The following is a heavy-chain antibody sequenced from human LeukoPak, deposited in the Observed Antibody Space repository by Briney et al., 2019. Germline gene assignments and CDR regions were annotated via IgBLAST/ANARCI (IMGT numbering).Heavy chain of an antibody. D-gene: IGHD6-6*01. CDR1: GFTFSSYG. CDR3: ARDLQLARFNY. V-gene: IGHV3-33*01. Sequence: GRSLRLSCAASGFTFSSYGMHWVRQAPGKGLEWVAVIWYDGSNKYYADSVKGRFTISRDNSKNTLYLQMNSLRAEDTAVYYCARDLQLARFNYWGQGTLVTVSS. J-gene: IGHJ4*02. CDR2: IWYDGSNK.